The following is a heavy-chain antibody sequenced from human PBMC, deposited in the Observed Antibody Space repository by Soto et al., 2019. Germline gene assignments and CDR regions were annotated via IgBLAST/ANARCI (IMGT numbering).Heavy chain of an antibody. J-gene: IGHJ4*02. CDR3: VKDAPPEPKMYGNIDY. CDR2: ISYDGTNT. D-gene: IGHD2-8*01. V-gene: IGHV3-30*18. Sequence: QVQLVESGGGVVQPGRSLRLSCAASGFTFSSFGMHWVRQAPGKGLEWVTVISYDGTNTHYADSVKGRFTISRDNSENTVYLQMNRLRVEDTAVYYCVKDAPPEPKMYGNIDYWGQGSLVTVSS. CDR1: GFTFSSFG.